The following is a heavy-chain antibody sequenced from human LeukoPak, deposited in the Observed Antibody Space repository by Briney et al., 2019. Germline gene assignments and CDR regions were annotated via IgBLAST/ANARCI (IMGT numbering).Heavy chain of an antibody. CDR1: GVSITGDEDF. CDR3: AGNGCSSSTCKTE. V-gene: IGHV4-30-2*01. D-gene: IGHD2-2*01. Sequence: PSETLSLTCSVSGVSITGDEDFWTWIRQPPGKGLELIGYVHHSGNRYYDSSLGSRLTISVDRSKNQFSLKLSSVTGADTAVYYCAGNGCSSSTCKTEWGQGTLVTVSS. J-gene: IGHJ4*02. CDR2: VHHSGNR.